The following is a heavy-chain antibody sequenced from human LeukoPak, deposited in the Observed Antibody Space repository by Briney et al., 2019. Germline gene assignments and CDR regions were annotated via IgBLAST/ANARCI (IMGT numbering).Heavy chain of an antibody. CDR3: AREHYYDNSGYWS. J-gene: IGHJ4*02. CDR2: IYSGGST. V-gene: IGHV3-53*01. D-gene: IGHD3-22*01. CDR1: GFTVSDNY. Sequence: GGSLRLSCAASGFTVSDNYISWVRQAPGKGLEWVSVIYSGGSTYYADSVKGRFTISRDSSKNTLYLQMNSLRAEDTALYYCAREHYYDNSGYWSWGQGTLVTVSS.